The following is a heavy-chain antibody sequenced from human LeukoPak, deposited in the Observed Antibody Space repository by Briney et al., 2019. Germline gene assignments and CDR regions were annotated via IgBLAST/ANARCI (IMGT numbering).Heavy chain of an antibody. CDR1: GFTFSSYS. CDR2: ISATSSYI. Sequence: PEGSLRLSCAASGFTFSSYSMNWVRQAPGKGLEWVSAISATSSYIYYADSVKGRFTISRDNAKNSLYLQMNSLRAEDTAVYYCASQVVPAANLDYWGQGTLVTVSS. D-gene: IGHD2-2*01. CDR3: ASQVVPAANLDY. V-gene: IGHV3-21*01. J-gene: IGHJ4*02.